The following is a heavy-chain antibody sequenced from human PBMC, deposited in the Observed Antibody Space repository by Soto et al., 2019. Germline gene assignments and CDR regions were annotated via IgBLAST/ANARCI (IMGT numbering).Heavy chain of an antibody. CDR2: ISTDASST. J-gene: IGHJ1*01. Sequence: EVQLVESGGGLVRPGGSLRLSCAASGFTFNNAYMNWVRQAPGKGLVWVSSISTDASSTSYADPVKGRFTISRDNAKNTLYLQMNSVRAEDTAVYYCARLPNKSPQNWGQGTLVIVSP. V-gene: IGHV3-74*02. CDR1: GFTFNNAY. CDR3: ARLPNKSPQN.